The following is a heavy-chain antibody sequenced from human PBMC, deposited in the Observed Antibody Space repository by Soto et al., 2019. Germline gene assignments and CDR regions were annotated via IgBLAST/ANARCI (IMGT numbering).Heavy chain of an antibody. J-gene: IGHJ5*02. Sequence: SXTLSLTCTVSGGSLSGYYWSWIRQSPGNGLQWIACIFYSGNTYHNPALQSRVTISVDTSKNQFSLRLSSLTAADTAVYYCVRCSFYPGSGTYPYFDPWGQGTLVTVSS. CDR1: GGSLSGYY. D-gene: IGHD3-10*01. V-gene: IGHV4-59*08. CDR2: IFYSGNT. CDR3: VRCSFYPGSGTYPYFDP.